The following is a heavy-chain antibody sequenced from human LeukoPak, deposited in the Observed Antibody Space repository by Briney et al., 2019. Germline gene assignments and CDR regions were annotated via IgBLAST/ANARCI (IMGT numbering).Heavy chain of an antibody. V-gene: IGHV4-39*07. CDR2: IYYSGST. CDR3: ASSDTAVAGTRFQDLNYYYYYYMDV. D-gene: IGHD6-19*01. CDR1: GGSISSSSYY. Sequence: PSETLSLTCTVSGGSISSSSYYWGWIRQPPGKGLEWIGSIYYSGSTYYNPSLKSRVTISVDTSKNQFSLKLSSVTAADTAVYYCASSDTAVAGTRFQDLNYYYYYYMDVWGKGTTVTVSS. J-gene: IGHJ6*03.